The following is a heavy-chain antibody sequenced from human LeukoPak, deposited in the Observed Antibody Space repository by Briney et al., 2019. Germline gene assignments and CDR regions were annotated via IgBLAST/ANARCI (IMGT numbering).Heavy chain of an antibody. V-gene: IGHV3-23*01. J-gene: IGHJ6*02. CDR1: GFTFSNYA. D-gene: IGHD3-10*01. CDR2: ISNTGSDT. Sequence: GGSLRLSCAASGFTFSNYAMSWVRQAPGKGLEWVSTISNTGSDTYYADSVKGRFTISRDNSENTLYLQMNNLRAEDTAIHYCAKVPYSDYGSGRAPFMDVWGQGTTVAVSS. CDR3: AKVPYSDYGSGRAPFMDV.